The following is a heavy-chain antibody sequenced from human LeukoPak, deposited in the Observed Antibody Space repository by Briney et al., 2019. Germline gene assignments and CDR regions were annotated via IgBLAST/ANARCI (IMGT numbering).Heavy chain of an antibody. CDR3: ARGEIRYYYGMDV. CDR2: IYYSGST. J-gene: IGHJ6*02. D-gene: IGHD3-10*01. CDR1: GGSISSYY. V-gene: IGHV4-59*01. Sequence: SETLSLTCTASGGSISSYYWSWIRQPPGKGLEWIGYIYYSGSTNYNPSLKSRVTISVDTSKNQFSLKLSSVTAADTAVYYCARGEIRYYYGMDVWGQGTTVTVSS.